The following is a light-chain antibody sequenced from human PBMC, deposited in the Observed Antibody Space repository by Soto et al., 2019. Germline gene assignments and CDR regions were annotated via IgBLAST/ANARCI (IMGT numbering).Light chain of an antibody. J-gene: IGLJ2*01. Sequence: QSALTQPASVSGSPGQSITISCTGNSSDVGGYNHVAWYQQYPGKAPKLIIFEVSDRPSGISNRFSGSKSANTASLSISGLQAEDEADYYCSSYKRGATLVFGGGTKVTVL. CDR3: SSYKRGATLV. CDR1: SSDVGGYNH. CDR2: EVS. V-gene: IGLV2-14*01.